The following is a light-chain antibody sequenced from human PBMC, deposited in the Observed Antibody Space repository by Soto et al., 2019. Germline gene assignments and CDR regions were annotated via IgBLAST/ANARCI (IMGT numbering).Light chain of an antibody. CDR1: QSVSSSY. CDR3: QQYGSSPYT. V-gene: IGKV3-20*01. J-gene: IGKJ2*01. CDR2: GAS. Sequence: EIVLTQSPGTLSLSPGERATLSCRASQSVSSSYLAWYQQKPGQAPRLLIYGASSRATGIPDRFSGSGSGTDFTLTISRREPKDFAVYYCQQYGSSPYTFGQGTKLEIK.